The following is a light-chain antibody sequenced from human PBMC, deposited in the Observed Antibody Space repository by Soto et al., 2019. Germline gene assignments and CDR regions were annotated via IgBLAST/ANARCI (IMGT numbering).Light chain of an antibody. CDR3: ETWDDSLNGCV. V-gene: IGLV1-44*01. J-gene: IGLJ3*02. CDR2: SNN. CDR1: SSNIGSHT. Sequence: QSVLTQPPSASGTPGQRVTISCSGSSSNIGSHTVNWYQQLPGTAPKLLIYSNNQRPSGVPDRFSGSKSGTSASLAVSGLQSEDDADYYCETWDDSLNGCVFGGGTKLTVL.